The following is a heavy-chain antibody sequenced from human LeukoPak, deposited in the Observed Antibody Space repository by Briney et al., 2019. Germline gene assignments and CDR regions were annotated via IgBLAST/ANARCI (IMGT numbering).Heavy chain of an antibody. Sequence: GGSLRLSCGASGFTFDDHAMHWVRQAPGKGLEWVSGITWNSDTVAYADSVKGRFTIARDNARNSLYLQMNSLRPEDTALYYCAKGPGLTAFFDFWGQGTLVTVSS. CDR1: GFTFDDHA. CDR3: AKGPGLTAFFDF. J-gene: IGHJ4*02. D-gene: IGHD2-21*02. CDR2: ITWNSDTV. V-gene: IGHV3-9*01.